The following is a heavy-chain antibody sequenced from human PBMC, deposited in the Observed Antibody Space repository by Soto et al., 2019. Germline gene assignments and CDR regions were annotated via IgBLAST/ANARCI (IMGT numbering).Heavy chain of an antibody. CDR1: GFAFNIYA. J-gene: IGHJ4*02. CDR3: AKDRNHYGSGGYFDY. V-gene: IGHV3-23*01. Sequence: EVQLLESGGGLVQPGGSLRVSCAASGFAFNIYAMSWVRQAPGKGLEWVSVISGSADSTHYADSVKGRFTISRDNSKNTVYLQMNSLRVEDTAVYYCAKDRNHYGSGGYFDYWGQGTLVTVSS. D-gene: IGHD3-10*01. CDR2: ISGSADST.